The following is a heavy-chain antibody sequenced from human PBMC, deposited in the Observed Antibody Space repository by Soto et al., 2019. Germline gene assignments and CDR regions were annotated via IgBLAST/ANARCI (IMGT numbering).Heavy chain of an antibody. D-gene: IGHD6-13*01. V-gene: IGHV3-21*01. Sequence: LRLSCAASGFTFSSYSMNWVRQAPGKGLEWVSSISSSSSYIYYADSVKGRFTISRDNAKNSLYLQMNSLRAEDTAVYYCARVTGIAAVGKIDYWGQGTLVTVSS. CDR2: ISSSSSYI. J-gene: IGHJ4*02. CDR1: GFTFSSYS. CDR3: ARVTGIAAVGKIDY.